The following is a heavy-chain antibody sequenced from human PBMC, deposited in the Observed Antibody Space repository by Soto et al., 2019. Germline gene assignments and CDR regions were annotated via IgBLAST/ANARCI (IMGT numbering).Heavy chain of an antibody. J-gene: IGHJ4*02. V-gene: IGHV1-69*13. CDR2: IIPIFGTA. CDR1: GGTFSSYA. D-gene: IGHD1-7*01. CDR3: APLGAAGTTNY. Sequence: SVKVSCKASGGTFSSYAISWVRQAPGQGLEWMGGIIPIFGTANYAQKFQGRVTITADESASTAYMELSSLRSEDTAVYYCAPLGAAGTTNYWGQGTLVTVSS.